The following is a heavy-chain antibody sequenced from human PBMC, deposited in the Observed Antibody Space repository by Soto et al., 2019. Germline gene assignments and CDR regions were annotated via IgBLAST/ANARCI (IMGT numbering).Heavy chain of an antibody. D-gene: IGHD2-15*01. Sequence: SETLSITCAVSGGSISSGGYSWNWIRQPPGKGLEWIGYIYFTGSTNYNPSLKSRVTISVDTSKNQFSLKLTSVTAADTAVYYCAIFVPCRDGTCAIDYWGQGTLVTVS. CDR1: GGSISSGGYS. V-gene: IGHV4-61*08. J-gene: IGHJ4*02. CDR3: AIFVPCRDGTCAIDY. CDR2: IYFTGST.